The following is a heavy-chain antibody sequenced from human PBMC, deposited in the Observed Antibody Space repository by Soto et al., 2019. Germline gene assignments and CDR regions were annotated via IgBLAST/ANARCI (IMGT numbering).Heavy chain of an antibody. Sequence: ASVKVSCKASVFTSSGISWVRQGPGQRLEWMGLISTHNGNTIYAQKFQGRVIMTMDTSTTTVYMELRSLRPDDTAVYLCAREGILGLFDAYDLWGQGTMVTVSS. D-gene: IGHD3-3*01. CDR2: ISTHNGNT. CDR3: AREGILGLFDAYDL. J-gene: IGHJ3*01. V-gene: IGHV1-18*04. CDR1: VFTSSG.